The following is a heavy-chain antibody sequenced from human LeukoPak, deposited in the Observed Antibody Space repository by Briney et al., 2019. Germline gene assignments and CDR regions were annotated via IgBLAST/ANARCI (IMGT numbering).Heavy chain of an antibody. Sequence: SETLSLTCTVSGGSISTFYWSWIRQPPGKGLEWIGYIYYSGSTDYSPSLKSRVTMSVDTSKNQFSLKLSSVTAADTAVYFCARESYYSGWFDYWGQGTLVTVSS. J-gene: IGHJ4*02. D-gene: IGHD1-26*01. V-gene: IGHV4-59*01. CDR1: GGSISTFY. CDR3: ARESYYSGWFDY. CDR2: IYYSGST.